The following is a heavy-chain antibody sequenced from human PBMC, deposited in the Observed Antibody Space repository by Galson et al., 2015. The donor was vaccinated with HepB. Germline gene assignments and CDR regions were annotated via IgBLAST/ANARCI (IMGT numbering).Heavy chain of an antibody. CDR1: GFPFSDFY. CDR3: ARYPRGDCGGSDCYESRHGMDV. J-gene: IGHJ6*02. CDR2: ISTTSGYT. V-gene: IGHV3-11*03. Sequence: SLRLSCAASGFPFSDFYMTWIRQAPGKGLEWISYISTTSGYTRYAASVQGRFTISRDNAKSSLYLRMSGLRVEDTAIYYCARYPRGDCGGSDCYESRHGMDVWGQGTTVTVSS. D-gene: IGHD2-21*02.